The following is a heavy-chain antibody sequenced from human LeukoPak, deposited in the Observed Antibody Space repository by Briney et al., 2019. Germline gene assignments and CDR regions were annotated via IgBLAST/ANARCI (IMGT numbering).Heavy chain of an antibody. Sequence: GSLRLSFVVSGFPFSSCSMNWVRQAPGKGLEWVSYISSSSTNRYYADSVKGRFTISRDNAKNSLYLQMNSLRDEDSAVYYCARDPHIAAAGTIFDYWGQGTLVTVSS. V-gene: IGHV3-48*02. CDR3: ARDPHIAAAGTIFDY. CDR2: ISSSSTNR. J-gene: IGHJ4*02. D-gene: IGHD6-13*01. CDR1: GFPFSSCS.